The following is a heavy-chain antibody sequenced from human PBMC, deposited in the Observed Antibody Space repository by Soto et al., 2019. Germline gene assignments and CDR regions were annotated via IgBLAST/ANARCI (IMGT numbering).Heavy chain of an antibody. CDR1: GYTFTSYD. CDR2: MNPNSGNT. Sequence: GASVHVSCKASGYTFTSYDINWVRQATGQGLEWMGWMNPNSGNTGYAQKFQGRGTMTRNNSISTAYMELSSLRSEDTSVYYCASGGEITRDCYFYGMEGWGQGTSV. D-gene: IGHD3-3*01. J-gene: IGHJ6*02. V-gene: IGHV1-8*01. CDR3: ASGGEITRDCYFYGMEG.